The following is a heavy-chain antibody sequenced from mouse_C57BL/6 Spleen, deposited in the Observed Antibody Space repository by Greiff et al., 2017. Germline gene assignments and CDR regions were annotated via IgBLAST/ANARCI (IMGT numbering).Heavy chain of an antibody. J-gene: IGHJ3*01. V-gene: IGHV2-5*01. D-gene: IGHD2-4*01. Sequence: QVQLQQSGPGLVQPSQSLSITCTVSGFSLTSYGVHWVRQSPGKGLEWLGVIWRGGSTDYNAAFMSRLSITKDNSKSQVSFKMNSLQADDTAIYYCAKNCDYDDGAWFAYWGQGTLVTVSA. CDR2: IWRGGST. CDR1: GFSLTSYG. CDR3: AKNCDYDDGAWFAY.